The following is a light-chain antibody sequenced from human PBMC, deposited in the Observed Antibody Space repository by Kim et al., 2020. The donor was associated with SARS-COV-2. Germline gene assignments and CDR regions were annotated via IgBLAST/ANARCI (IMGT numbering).Light chain of an antibody. CDR2: DAS. CDR1: QSVGTY. V-gene: IGKV3-11*01. J-gene: IGKJ5*01. CDR3: QQRGN. Sequence: GTLCLSPGERATLSCRASQSVGTYLAWYQQKPGQAPRLLIYDASKRATGIPARFRGSGSGTDFTLTIGTLEPEDSAVYYCQQRGNFGQGTRLEIK.